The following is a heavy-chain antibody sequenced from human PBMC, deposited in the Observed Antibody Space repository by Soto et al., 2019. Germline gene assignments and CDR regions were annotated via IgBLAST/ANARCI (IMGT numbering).Heavy chain of an antibody. V-gene: IGHV1-3*01. CDR2: INAGNGNT. J-gene: IGHJ3*02. Sequence: ASVKVSCKASGYTFTSYAMHWVRQAPGQRLEWMGWINAGNGNTKYSQKFQGRVTITRDTSASTAYMELSSLRSEDTAVYYCARVSCSGGSCYSNAFDIWGQGTMVTVSS. CDR3: ARVSCSGGSCYSNAFDI. D-gene: IGHD2-15*01. CDR1: GYTFTSYA.